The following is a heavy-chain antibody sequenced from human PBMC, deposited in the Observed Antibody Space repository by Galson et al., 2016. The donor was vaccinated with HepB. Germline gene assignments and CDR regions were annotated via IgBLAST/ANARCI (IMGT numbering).Heavy chain of an antibody. V-gene: IGHV3-7*01. D-gene: IGHD3-16*01. CDR1: GFTFSTYW. J-gene: IGHJ4*02. Sequence: SLRLSCATSGFTFSTYWMSWVRQAPGTGLEWVANINQDGSESYYVDSVMGRFTVSRDNAKNSLYLQMNSLAAEDTALYYCAGWGSTNVWGQGSLVTVSS. CDR2: INQDGSES. CDR3: AGWGSTNV.